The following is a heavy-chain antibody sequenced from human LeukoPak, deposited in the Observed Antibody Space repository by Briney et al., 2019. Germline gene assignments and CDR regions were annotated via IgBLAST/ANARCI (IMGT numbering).Heavy chain of an antibody. J-gene: IGHJ4*02. V-gene: IGHV4-59*01. D-gene: IGHD2-15*01. Sequence: SETLSLTCTVSGGSISSYFWSWIRQPPGKGLEWVAYISNSGSTNYNPSLKSRVTISVDTSKNQFSLKLTSVTSADTAVCYCARGRYCSGGSCLDYWGQGTLVTVSS. CDR3: ARGRYCSGGSCLDY. CDR2: ISNSGST. CDR1: GGSISSYF.